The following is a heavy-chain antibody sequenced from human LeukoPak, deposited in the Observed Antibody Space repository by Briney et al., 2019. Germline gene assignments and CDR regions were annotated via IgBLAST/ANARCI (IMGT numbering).Heavy chain of an antibody. CDR2: IIPIFGTA. J-gene: IGHJ4*02. CDR1: GGTFSSYA. Sequence: ASVKVSCKASGGTFSSYAISWVRQAPGQGLGWMGGIIPIFGTANYAQKFQGRVTITTDESTSTAYMELSSLRSEDTAVYYCARKIRGYFDYWGQGTLVTVSS. D-gene: IGHD3-16*01. V-gene: IGHV1-69*05. CDR3: ARKIRGYFDY.